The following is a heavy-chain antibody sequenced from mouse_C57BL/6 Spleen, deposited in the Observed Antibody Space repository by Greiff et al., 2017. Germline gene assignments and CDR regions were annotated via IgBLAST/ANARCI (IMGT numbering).Heavy chain of an antibody. D-gene: IGHD2-2*01. CDR3: ARDGGYGCVAY. Sequence: QVQLQQPEAELVRPGSSVKLSCKASGYTFTNYWMDWVKQRPGQGLEWIGNIYPSDSETHYNQKFKDKATLTVDKSSSTAYMQLSSLTSEDSAVYYYARDGGYGCVAYWGQGTTLTVSS. CDR1: GYTFTNYW. CDR2: IYPSDSET. V-gene: IGHV1-61*01. J-gene: IGHJ2*01.